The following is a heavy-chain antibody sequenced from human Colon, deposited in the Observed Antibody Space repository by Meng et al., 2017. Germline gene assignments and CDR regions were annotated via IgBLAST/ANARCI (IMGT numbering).Heavy chain of an antibody. Sequence: GESLKISCAASGFTFSSYAMHWVRQTPGKGLEWVAVISYDGSNKYYADSVKGRFTISRDNAENSLFLQINSLRAEDTAIYYCGRDISRNTNGFWGQGTLVTVSS. CDR1: GFTFSSYA. J-gene: IGHJ4*02. CDR2: ISYDGSNK. V-gene: IGHV3-30*07. CDR3: GRDISRNTNGF. D-gene: IGHD1-1*01.